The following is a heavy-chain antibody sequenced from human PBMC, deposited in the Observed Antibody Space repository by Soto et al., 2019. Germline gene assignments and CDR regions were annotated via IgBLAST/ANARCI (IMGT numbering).Heavy chain of an antibody. Sequence: ASVKVSCKVSGYTLTELSMHWVRQAPGKGLEWMGGFDPEDVETIYAQQFQGRVTMTADTSTGTAYMELSSLRSEDTAVYYCARVARSRCGGGSCYSEGMDVWGQGTTVTVSS. CDR2: FDPEDVET. V-gene: IGHV1-24*01. CDR3: ARVARSRCGGGSCYSEGMDV. D-gene: IGHD2-15*01. J-gene: IGHJ6*02. CDR1: GYTLTELS.